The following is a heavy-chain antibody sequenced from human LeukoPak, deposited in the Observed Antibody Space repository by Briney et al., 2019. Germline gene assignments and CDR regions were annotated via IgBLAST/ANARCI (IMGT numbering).Heavy chain of an antibody. D-gene: IGHD1-1*01. CDR3: ARGNPGRFDP. CDR2: IYYSGST. Sequence: SETLSLTCAVYGGSFSGYYWSWVRQPPGKGLEWIGYIYYSGSTNYNPSLKSRVTISVDTSKNQFSLKLSSVTAADTAVYYCARGNPGRFDPWGQGTLVTVSS. CDR1: GGSFSGYY. J-gene: IGHJ5*02. V-gene: IGHV4-59*01.